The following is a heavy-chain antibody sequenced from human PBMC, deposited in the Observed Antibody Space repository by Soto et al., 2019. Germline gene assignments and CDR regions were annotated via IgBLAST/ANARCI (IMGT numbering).Heavy chain of an antibody. D-gene: IGHD6-19*01. CDR2: IKQDGSAK. V-gene: IGHV3-7*01. CDR3: ASWLKTSGWYVLLEGSFDY. J-gene: IGHJ4*02. CDR1: GLTFSSYW. Sequence: HGGSLRLSCAASGLTFSSYWMTWVRQAPGKGLEWVANIKQDGSAKYYVDSVKGRFTISRDNAKNSLYLQMNSLRAEDTAVYYCASWLKTSGWYVLLEGSFDYWGQGTLVTVSS.